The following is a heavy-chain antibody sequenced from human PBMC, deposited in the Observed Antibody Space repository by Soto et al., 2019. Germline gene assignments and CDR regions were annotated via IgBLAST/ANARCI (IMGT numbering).Heavy chain of an antibody. CDR2: INPSGGST. J-gene: IGHJ4*02. CDR3: ARMITMVRGVEIYYFDY. D-gene: IGHD3-10*01. CDR1: GYTFTSYD. Sequence: ASVKVSCKASGYTFTSYDMHWVRQAPGQGREWMGIINPSGGSTSYAQKFQGRVTMTRDTSTSTVYMELSSLRSEDTAVYYCARMITMVRGVEIYYFDYWGQGTLVTVSS. V-gene: IGHV1-46*01.